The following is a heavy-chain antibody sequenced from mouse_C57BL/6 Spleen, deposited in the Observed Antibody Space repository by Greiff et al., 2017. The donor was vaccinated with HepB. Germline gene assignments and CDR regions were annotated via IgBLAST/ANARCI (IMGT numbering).Heavy chain of an antibody. CDR1: GYTFTSYG. V-gene: IGHV1-81*01. CDR3: ARDGTTVVARNWFAY. CDR2: IYPRSGNT. Sequence: VQLQQSGAELARPGASVKLSCKASGYTFTSYGISWVKQRTGQGLEWIGEIYPRSGNTYYNEKFKGKATLTADKSSSTAYMELRSLTSEDSAVYFGARDGTTVVARNWFAYWGQGTLVTVSA. D-gene: IGHD1-1*01. J-gene: IGHJ3*01.